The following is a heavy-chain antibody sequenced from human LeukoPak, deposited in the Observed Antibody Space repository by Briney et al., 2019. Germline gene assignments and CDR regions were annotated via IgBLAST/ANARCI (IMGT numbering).Heavy chain of an antibody. J-gene: IGHJ5*01. CDR3: AKTYSSSRAGVDS. Sequence: GGSLRLSCAASGFTFSSYGMHWVRQAPGKGLEWVAVIWYDGSNKYYADSVKGRFTISRDNSKNTLYLQMNSLRAEDTAVYYCAKTYSSSRAGVDSWGQGALVTVSS. V-gene: IGHV3-33*06. CDR1: GFTFSSYG. D-gene: IGHD6-13*01. CDR2: IWYDGSNK.